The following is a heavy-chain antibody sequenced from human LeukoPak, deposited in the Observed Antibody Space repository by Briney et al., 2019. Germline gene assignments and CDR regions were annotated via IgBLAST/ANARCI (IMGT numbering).Heavy chain of an antibody. J-gene: IGHJ5*02. Sequence: RGSLRLSCAASGFTFSGSAMHWVRQASWKGLEWVGRIRSKANSYATAYAASVKGRFTISRDDSKNTAYLQMNSLKTEDTAVYYCTRERGMATITINWFDPWGQGTLVTVSS. CDR1: GFTFSGSA. D-gene: IGHD5-24*01. CDR2: IRSKANSYAT. CDR3: TRERGMATITINWFDP. V-gene: IGHV3-73*01.